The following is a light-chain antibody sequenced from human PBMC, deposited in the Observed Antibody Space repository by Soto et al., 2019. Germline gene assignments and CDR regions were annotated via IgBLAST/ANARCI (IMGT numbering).Light chain of an antibody. Sequence: QSVLTQPPSASGTPGQRVTISCSGSSTNIGSNTVNWYQQFPGTAPKLLIYSNSQRPSGVPDRFSGSKSGTSASLAISGLQSGDEADYYCAAWDDSLKGRVFGGGTKLTVL. CDR2: SNS. CDR3: AAWDDSLKGRV. J-gene: IGLJ3*02. V-gene: IGLV1-44*01. CDR1: STNIGSNT.